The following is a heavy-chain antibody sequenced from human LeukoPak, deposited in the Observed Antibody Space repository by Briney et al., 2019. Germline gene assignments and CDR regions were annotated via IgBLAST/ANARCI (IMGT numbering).Heavy chain of an antibody. CDR1: GFTFSSYD. J-gene: IGHJ4*02. Sequence: PGGSLRLSCAASGFTFSSYDMHWVRQATGKGLEWVSAIGTAGDTYYPGSVKGRFTISRENAKNSLYLQMNRLRAGDTAVYYCARVTSSGWYYFDYWGQGTLVTVSS. CDR2: IGTAGDT. CDR3: ARVTSSGWYYFDY. V-gene: IGHV3-13*01. D-gene: IGHD6-19*01.